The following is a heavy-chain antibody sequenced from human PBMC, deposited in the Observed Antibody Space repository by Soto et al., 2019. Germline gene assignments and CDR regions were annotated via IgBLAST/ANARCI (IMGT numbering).Heavy chain of an antibody. CDR3: ARGYRQSGYSSSWVFDY. Sequence: QVQLRESGPGLVKPSQTLSLTCTVSGGSINSGGYYWNWIRQHPGKGLEWIGYMYYSGGTYYNPFFRRRVIISADTSENHFSLKLSSVTAADTAVYFCARGYRQSGYSSSWVFDYWCQGTLVNVSS. CDR1: GGSINSGGYY. J-gene: IGHJ4*02. CDR2: MYYSGGT. V-gene: IGHV4-31*03. D-gene: IGHD6-13*01.